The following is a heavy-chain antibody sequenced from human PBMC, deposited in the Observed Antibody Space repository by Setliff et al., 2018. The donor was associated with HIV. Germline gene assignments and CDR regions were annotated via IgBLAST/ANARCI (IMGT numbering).Heavy chain of an antibody. CDR1: GGSISSSNW. D-gene: IGHD3-22*01. CDR2: IYYSGST. Sequence: SETLSLTCAVSGGSISSSNWWSWVRQPPGKGLEWIGYIYYSGSTYYNPSLKSRVTISVDTSKNQFSLKLSSVTAADTAVYYCASERSSGGVYWGQGTLVTVSS. CDR3: ASERSSGGVY. V-gene: IGHV4-4*02. J-gene: IGHJ4*02.